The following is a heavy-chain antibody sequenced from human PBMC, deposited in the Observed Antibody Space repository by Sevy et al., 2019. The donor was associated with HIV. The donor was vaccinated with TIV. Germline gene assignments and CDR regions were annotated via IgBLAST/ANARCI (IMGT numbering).Heavy chain of an antibody. J-gene: IGHJ6*02. CDR3: ARDRQGSGWYTRPNYYYGMDV. CDR2: ISSSGSTI. CDR1: GFTFSSYE. Sequence: GGSLRLSCAASGFTFSSYEMNWVRQAPGKGLEWVSYISSSGSTIYYAPSVKGRFTISRDNAKNSLYLQMNSLRAEDTAVYYCARDRQGSGWYTRPNYYYGMDVWGQGTTVTVSS. D-gene: IGHD6-19*01. V-gene: IGHV3-48*03.